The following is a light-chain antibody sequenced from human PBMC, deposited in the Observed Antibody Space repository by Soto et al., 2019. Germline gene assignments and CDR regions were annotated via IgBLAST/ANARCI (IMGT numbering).Light chain of an antibody. Sequence: QSALTQPRSVSGSPGQSVTISCTGTSSDVGGYNYVSWYQQHPGRAPKFMIYDVTKRPSGVPDRFSCSKSGNTASLTISGVQVEDEAYYYCCSYAGSYFVFGTGTKLTVL. J-gene: IGLJ1*01. V-gene: IGLV2-11*01. CDR1: SSDVGGYNY. CDR3: CSYAGSYFV. CDR2: DVT.